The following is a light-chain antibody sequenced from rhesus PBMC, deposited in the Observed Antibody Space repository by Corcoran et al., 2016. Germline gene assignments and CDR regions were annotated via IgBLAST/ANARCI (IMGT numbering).Light chain of an antibody. Sequence: DIQMTQSPSSLSASVGDTVTITCRASQSIYNDLSWYQQKQGKAPKPLNYYTSSLETGVPLRFSGSGSWTDYSLTISSLQPENIATYYCQQYHNFPLTFGGGTKVEIK. J-gene: IGKJ4*01. CDR3: QQYHNFPLT. V-gene: IGKV1-66*01. CDR2: YTS. CDR1: QSIYND.